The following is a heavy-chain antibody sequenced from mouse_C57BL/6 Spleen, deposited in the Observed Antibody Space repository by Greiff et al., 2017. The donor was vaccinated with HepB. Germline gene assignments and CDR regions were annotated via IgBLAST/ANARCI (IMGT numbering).Heavy chain of an antibody. J-gene: IGHJ2*01. Sequence: EVQLQQSGAELVRPGASVKLSCTASGFNIKDYYMHWVKQRPEQGLEWIGRIDPEDGDTEYAPKFKGKATMTADTSSNTAYLQLSSLTSEDTAVYCCTRGSSYSFLYFDYWGQGTTLTVSS. CDR1: GFNIKDYY. D-gene: IGHD1-1*01. V-gene: IGHV14-1*01. CDR3: TRGSSYSFLYFDY. CDR2: IDPEDGDT.